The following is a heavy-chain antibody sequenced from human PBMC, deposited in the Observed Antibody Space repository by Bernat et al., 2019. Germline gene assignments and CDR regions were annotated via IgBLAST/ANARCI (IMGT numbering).Heavy chain of an antibody. V-gene: IGHV1-3*01. D-gene: IGHD6-13*01. CDR3: ATQEASADRSYYFDY. J-gene: IGHJ4*02. CDR1: GYTRYTFSRYA. Sequence: QVQLVQSGAEVKKPGASVKVSCKASGYTRYTFSRYAMHWVRQASGQRLEWMGWINAGNGNTKYSQKFQGRVTITRDTSANTAYMELSSLRSEDTAVYYCATQEASADRSYYFDYWGQGTLVSVSS. CDR2: INAGNGNT.